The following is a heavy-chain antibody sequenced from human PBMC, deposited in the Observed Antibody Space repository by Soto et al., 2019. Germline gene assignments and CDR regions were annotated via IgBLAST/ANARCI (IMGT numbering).Heavy chain of an antibody. CDR1: GFIFSDYY. CDR2: ISSSSSYT. J-gene: IGHJ4*02. Sequence: PGGSLRLSCATSGFIFSDYYMHWIRQAPGKGLEWISYISSSSSYTNYADSVKGRFTISRDNAKNSLYLQMNSLRAEDTAVYYCAREDIVALNDYWGQGTLVTVSS. CDR3: AREDIVALNDY. D-gene: IGHD5-12*01. V-gene: IGHV3-11*05.